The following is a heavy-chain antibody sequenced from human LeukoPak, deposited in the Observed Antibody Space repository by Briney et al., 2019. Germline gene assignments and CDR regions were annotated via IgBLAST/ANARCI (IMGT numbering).Heavy chain of an antibody. CDR3: ARLEGAYYYYYMDV. Sequence: GGSLRLSCAASGFTFSSYSMNWVRQAPGKGLEWVSSISSSSSYIYYADSVKGRFTISRDNAKNSLYLQMNSLRAEDTAVYYCARLEGAYYYYYMDVWGKGTTVTVSS. CDR2: ISSSSSYI. V-gene: IGHV3-21*01. CDR1: GFTFSSYS. D-gene: IGHD4/OR15-4a*01. J-gene: IGHJ6*03.